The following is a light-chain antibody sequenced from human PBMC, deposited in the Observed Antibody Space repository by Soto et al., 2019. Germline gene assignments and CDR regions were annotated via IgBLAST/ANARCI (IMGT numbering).Light chain of an antibody. J-gene: IGKJ4*01. CDR3: QQLNNYPLVT. V-gene: IGKV1-9*01. CDR1: QGISSY. Sequence: DIQLTQSPSFLSASVGDRVTITCRASQGISSYLACYQQKPGKAPNLLIHGASTLQSGVPSRFRGSGSGTEFTLTISSLQPEDFATYDCQQLNNYPLVTFGGGTKVEIK. CDR2: GAS.